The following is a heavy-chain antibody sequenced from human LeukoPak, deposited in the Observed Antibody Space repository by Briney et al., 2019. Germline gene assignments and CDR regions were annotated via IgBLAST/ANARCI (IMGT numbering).Heavy chain of an antibody. CDR3: AISVGYCSSTSCRRAFDI. J-gene: IGHJ3*02. CDR2: IYTSGST. Sequence: SETLSLTCTVSGGSISSGSYYWSWIRQPAGKGLEWIGRIYTSGSTNYNPSLKSRVTISVDTSKNQFSLKLSSVTAADTAVYYCAISVGYCSSTSCRRAFDIWGQGTMVTVSS. V-gene: IGHV4-61*02. D-gene: IGHD2-2*01. CDR1: GGSISSGSYY.